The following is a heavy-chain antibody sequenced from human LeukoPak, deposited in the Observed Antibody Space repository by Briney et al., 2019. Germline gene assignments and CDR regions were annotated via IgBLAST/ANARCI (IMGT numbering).Heavy chain of an antibody. J-gene: IGHJ4*02. D-gene: IGHD1-20*01. V-gene: IGHV3-23*01. CDR2: ISGSGVGT. CDR1: GFIFRNYA. Sequence: AGSLTLSCAGSGFIFRNYAMSWVRQAPGMGREWVSAISGSGVGTNYADSVKGRFTISRDNSKNTLYLQMNSLRAEDTAVYYCAINGRDDHDKYFFDYWGQGTQVTVSS. CDR3: AINGRDDHDKYFFDY.